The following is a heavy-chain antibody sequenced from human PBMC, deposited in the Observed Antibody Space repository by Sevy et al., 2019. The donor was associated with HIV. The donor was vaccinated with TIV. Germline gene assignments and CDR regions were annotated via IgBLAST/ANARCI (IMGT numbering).Heavy chain of an antibody. Sequence: GGSLRLSCAASGLTFSSYWMHWVRQAPGKGLVWVSRINGDGSSTSYADSVKGRFTISWENAKNTLYLEMYSLRAEDTVVYYCVRQRGDTVVLPDVLPDYGMDVWGQGTTATVSS. J-gene: IGHJ6*02. V-gene: IGHV3-74*01. CDR1: GLTFSSYW. D-gene: IGHD2-2*01. CDR3: VRQRGDTVVLPDVLPDYGMDV. CDR2: INGDGSST.